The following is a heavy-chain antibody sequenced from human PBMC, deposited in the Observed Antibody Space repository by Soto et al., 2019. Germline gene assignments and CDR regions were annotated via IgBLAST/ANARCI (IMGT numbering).Heavy chain of an antibody. J-gene: IGHJ4*02. Sequence: QVRLVQSGAEVKQPGASVKVSCKTSGFIFTHYGFTWVRQAPGQGLEWLGWSSAYNHKTNYARKLQGRGTMTADTSTSKVKMELRSLTCDDTAVYYCARWQDSFRWRTGVDYWVQGTLVTVSS. CDR2: SSAYNHKT. D-gene: IGHD2-15*01. CDR1: GFIFTHYG. V-gene: IGHV1-18*01. CDR3: ARWQDSFRWRTGVDY.